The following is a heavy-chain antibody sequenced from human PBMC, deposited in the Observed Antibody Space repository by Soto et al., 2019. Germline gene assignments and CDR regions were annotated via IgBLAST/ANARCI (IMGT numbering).Heavy chain of an antibody. CDR2: IIPIFGTA. CDR3: ARAQYSGSYIEKYYYYYGMDV. D-gene: IGHD1-26*01. V-gene: IGHV1-69*01. J-gene: IGHJ6*02. Sequence: QVQLVQSGAEVKKPGSSVKVSCKASGGTFSSYAISWVRQAPGQGLEWMGGIIPIFGTANYAQKFQGSVTITADESTSTAYMELSSLRSEDTAVYYCARAQYSGSYIEKYYYYYGMDVWGQGTTVTVSS. CDR1: GGTFSSYA.